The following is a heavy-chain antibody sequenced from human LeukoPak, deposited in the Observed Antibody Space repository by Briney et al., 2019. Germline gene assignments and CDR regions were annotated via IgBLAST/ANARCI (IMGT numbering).Heavy chain of an antibody. CDR1: GFTVSSNY. CDR2: IYSGGST. Sequence: PGGSLRLSCAASGFTVSSNYMSWVRQAPGKGLEWVSVIYSGGSTYYADSVKGRFTISRDNSKNTLYLQMNSLRAEDTAVYYCARVLRGWLPPYDYYMDVWGKGTTVTVSS. CDR3: ARVLRGWLPPYDYYMDV. D-gene: IGHD5-12*01. J-gene: IGHJ6*03. V-gene: IGHV3-66*02.